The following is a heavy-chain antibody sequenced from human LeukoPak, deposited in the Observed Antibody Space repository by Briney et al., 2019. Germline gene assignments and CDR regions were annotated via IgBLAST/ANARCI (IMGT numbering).Heavy chain of an antibody. CDR1: GFTFSSYS. J-gene: IGHJ3*02. D-gene: IGHD1-26*01. V-gene: IGHV3-48*04. CDR2: ISSSGSTI. Sequence: GGSLRLSCAASGFTFSSYSMNWVRQAPGKGLEWVSSISSSGSTIYYADSVKGRFTISRDNAKNSLYLQMNSLRAEDTAVYYCARESYYERWAFDIWGQGTMVTVSS. CDR3: ARESYYERWAFDI.